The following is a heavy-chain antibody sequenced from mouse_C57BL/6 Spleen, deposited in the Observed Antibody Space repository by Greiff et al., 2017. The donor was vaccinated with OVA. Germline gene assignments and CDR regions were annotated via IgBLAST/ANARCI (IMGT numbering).Heavy chain of an antibody. CDR1: GYTFTDYY. J-gene: IGHJ2*01. V-gene: IGHV1-26*01. D-gene: IGHD2-1*01. Sequence: VQLKQSGPELVKPGASVKISCKASGYTFTDYYMNWVKQSHGKSLEWIGDINPNNGGTSYNQKFKGKATLTVDKSSSTAYMELRSLTSEDSAVYYCARGIYYGKDYWGQGTTLTVSS. CDR2: INPNNGGT. CDR3: ARGIYYGKDY.